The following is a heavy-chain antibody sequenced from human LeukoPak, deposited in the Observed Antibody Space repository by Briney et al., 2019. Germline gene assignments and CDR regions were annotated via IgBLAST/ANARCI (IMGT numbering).Heavy chain of an antibody. CDR3: ARGSDYDSSGYYYEGYYFDY. CDR1: GGSISSGGYY. V-gene: IGHV4-39*07. CDR2: IYYSGST. Sequence: SQTLSLTCTVSGGSISSGGYYWSWIRQPPGKGLEWIGSIYYSGSTYYNPSLKSRVTISVDTSKNQFSLKLSSVTAADTAVYYCARGSDYDSSGYYYEGYYFDYWGQGTLVTVSS. D-gene: IGHD3-22*01. J-gene: IGHJ4*02.